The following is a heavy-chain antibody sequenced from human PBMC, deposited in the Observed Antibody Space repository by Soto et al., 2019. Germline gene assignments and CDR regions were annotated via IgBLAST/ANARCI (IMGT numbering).Heavy chain of an antibody. J-gene: IGHJ6*02. D-gene: IGHD6-19*01. Sequence: QVQLQESGPGLVKPSETLSLTCTVSGGSVSSGSYYWSWIRQPPGKGLEWIGYSYYSGSTNSNPSLKSRVTLSLDTSKNQFSLKLSSVTAADTAVYYCARGIEGWYQGRYYYGMDVWGQGTTVTVSS. CDR1: GGSVSSGSYY. V-gene: IGHV4-61*01. CDR2: SYYSGST. CDR3: ARGIEGWYQGRYYYGMDV.